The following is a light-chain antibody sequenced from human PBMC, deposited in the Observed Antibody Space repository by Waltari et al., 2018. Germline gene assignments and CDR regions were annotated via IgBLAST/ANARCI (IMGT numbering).Light chain of an antibody. CDR2: GSS. CDR3: QQYGSSFPVT. J-gene: IGKJ5*01. V-gene: IGKV3-20*01. Sequence: VLAQSPDTLSLSPGELATLPCRARQSVSSHDLTWYQQKPGPAPRLLRFGSSSRATGIPDRFSGSGSGTDFTLTISRLEPEDFATYYCQQYGSSFPVTYGQGTRLEIK. CDR1: QSVSSHD.